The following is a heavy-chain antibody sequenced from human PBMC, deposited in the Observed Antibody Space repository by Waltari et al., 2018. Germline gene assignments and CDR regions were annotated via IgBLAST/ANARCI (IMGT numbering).Heavy chain of an antibody. CDR2: IYSSGST. V-gene: IGHV4-39*07. Sequence: QLQLQESGPGLVTHSETLSLTCTVSGGTISSSSYYWGWIRQPPGKGLEWIGSIYSSGSTYYNPSLKSRVTISVDTSKNQFSLKLSSVTAADTAVYYCARTVPRVAMDVWGQGTTVTVSS. CDR1: GGTISSSSYY. CDR3: ARTVPRVAMDV. J-gene: IGHJ6*02. D-gene: IGHD4-17*01.